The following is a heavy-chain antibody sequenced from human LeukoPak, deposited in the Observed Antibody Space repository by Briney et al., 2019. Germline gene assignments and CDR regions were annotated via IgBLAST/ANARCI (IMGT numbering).Heavy chain of an antibody. V-gene: IGHV3-21*01. Sequence: GGSLRLSCAASGFTFSSYSMNWVRQAPGKGLEWVSSISSSSSYIYYEDSVKGRFTISRDNAKNSLYLQMNSLRAEDTAVYYCATLPGYGFNWFDPWGQGTLVTVSS. CDR1: GFTFSSYS. CDR2: ISSSSSYI. CDR3: ATLPGYGFNWFDP. D-gene: IGHD5-18*01. J-gene: IGHJ5*02.